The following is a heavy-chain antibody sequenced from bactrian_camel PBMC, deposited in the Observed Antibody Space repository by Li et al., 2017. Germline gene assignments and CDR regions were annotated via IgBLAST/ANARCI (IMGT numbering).Heavy chain of an antibody. V-gene: IGHV3S6*01. CDR2: IYSDGSNT. J-gene: IGHJ4*01. D-gene: IGHD3*01. CDR1: GFTFSSYY. Sequence: HVQLVESGGGLVQPGGSLRLSCAASGFTFSSYYMTWVRQAPGKELEWVSGIYSDGSNTFYADSVKGRFTISRDNAKRTVYLQMNSLKPDDTAVYYCAARGVFPGRAHLQALVCRSVYDYNYWGQGTQVTVS. CDR3: AARGVFPGRAHLQALVCRSVYDYNY.